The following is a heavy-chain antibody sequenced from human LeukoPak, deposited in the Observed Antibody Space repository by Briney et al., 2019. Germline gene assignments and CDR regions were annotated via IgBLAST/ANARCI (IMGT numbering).Heavy chain of an antibody. Sequence: PSEPLSLTCALSGGSISFSNWWSWVRPPPGEGLEWIWEIYHSGSTNYNPSLKSRVTMSVDKSKTQFSLKLNSVTAADTAVYFCASQVYNTGWRNWGQGTLVTVSS. CDR1: GGSISFSNW. CDR3: ASQVYNTGWRN. CDR2: IYHSGST. D-gene: IGHD6-19*01. V-gene: IGHV4-4*02. J-gene: IGHJ4*02.